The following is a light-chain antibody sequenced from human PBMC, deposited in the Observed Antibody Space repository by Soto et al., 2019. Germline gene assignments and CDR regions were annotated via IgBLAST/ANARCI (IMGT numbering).Light chain of an antibody. CDR2: GAS. CDR3: QQYGSSPWT. CDR1: QSVSSSY. J-gene: IGKJ1*01. V-gene: IGKV3-20*01. Sequence: EIVLTQSPGTLSLSPGERATLSCRASQSVSSSYLAWYQQKPGQAPRLLIYGASSRATGIPDRFSGSGSGTDAILTISRLEPEDAAVYYCQQYGSSPWTFGQGTKVEIK.